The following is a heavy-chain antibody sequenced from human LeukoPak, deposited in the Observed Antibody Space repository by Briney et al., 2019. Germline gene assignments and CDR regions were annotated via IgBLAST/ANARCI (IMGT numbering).Heavy chain of an antibody. CDR1: GYTFTNYD. V-gene: IGHV1-69*13. Sequence: SVKVSCKASGYTFTNYDITWVRQAPGQGLEWMGGIIPIFDTPNYAQNFQGRVTITADESTNTAYMELSSLRSEDTAVYYCARARLVATLGGGLDYWGQGTLVTVSS. CDR3: ARARLVATLGGGLDY. D-gene: IGHD5-12*01. CDR2: IIPIFDTP. J-gene: IGHJ4*02.